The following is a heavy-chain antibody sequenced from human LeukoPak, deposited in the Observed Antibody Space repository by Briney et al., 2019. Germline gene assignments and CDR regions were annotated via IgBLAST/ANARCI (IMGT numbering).Heavy chain of an antibody. Sequence: PGGSLRLSCAASGFTFSSYGMHWVRQAPGKGLEWVAVIWYDGSSKYYADSVKGRFTISRDNSKNTLYLQMNSLRAEDTAVYYCARDFGDYSSYYYGMDVWGKGTTVTVSS. D-gene: IGHD4-17*01. CDR2: IWYDGSSK. CDR1: GFTFSSYG. V-gene: IGHV3-33*01. J-gene: IGHJ6*04. CDR3: ARDFGDYSSYYYGMDV.